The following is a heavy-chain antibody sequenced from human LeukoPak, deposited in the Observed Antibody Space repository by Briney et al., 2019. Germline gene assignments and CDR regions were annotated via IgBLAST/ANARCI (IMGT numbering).Heavy chain of an antibody. D-gene: IGHD6-6*01. J-gene: IGHJ5*02. CDR3: ARGRRIAARHNWFDP. CDR1: GGSISSSSYY. CDR2: INHSGST. V-gene: IGHV4-39*07. Sequence: SETLSLTCTVSGGSISSSSYYWGWIRQPPGKGLEWIGEINHSGSTNYNPSLKSRVTISVDTSKNQFSLKLSSVTAADTAVYYCARGRRIAARHNWFDPWGQGTLVTVSS.